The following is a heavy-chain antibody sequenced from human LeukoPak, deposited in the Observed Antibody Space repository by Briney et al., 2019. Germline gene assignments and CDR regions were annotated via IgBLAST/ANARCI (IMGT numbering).Heavy chain of an antibody. V-gene: IGHV3-30*19. D-gene: IGHD5-18*01. CDR3: ARAPRGYSYGQIALFDY. Sequence: GGSLRLSCAASGFTFSTYGMHWVRQAPGKGLEWVAVISYDGSNKYYADSVKGRFTISRDNSKNTLYLQMNSLRAEDTAVYYCARAPRGYSYGQIALFDYWGQGTLVTVSS. CDR1: GFTFSTYG. CDR2: ISYDGSNK. J-gene: IGHJ4*02.